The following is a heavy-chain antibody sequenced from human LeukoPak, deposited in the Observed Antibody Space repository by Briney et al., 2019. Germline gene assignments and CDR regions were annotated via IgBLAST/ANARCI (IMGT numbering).Heavy chain of an antibody. V-gene: IGHV3-23*01. D-gene: IGHD3-10*01. J-gene: IGHJ4*02. CDR2: ISGSGADT. Sequence: GGSLRLSCTASGFTVSSNYMSWVRQAPGKGLECVSAISGSGADTYYADSVKGRFTISRDNSKITVYLQMNSLRAEDTAVYYCAKPHYSGSGSYSREDYWGQGTLVTVSS. CDR1: GFTVSSNY. CDR3: AKPHYSGSGSYSREDY.